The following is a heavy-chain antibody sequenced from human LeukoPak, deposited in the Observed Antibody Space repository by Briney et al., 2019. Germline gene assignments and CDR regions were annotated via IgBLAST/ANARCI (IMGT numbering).Heavy chain of an antibody. CDR1: GGSFSGYY. V-gene: IGHV4-34*01. CDR3: ARGGAINYGGNSVCYFDY. J-gene: IGHJ4*02. Sequence: SGTLSLTCAVYGGSFSGYYWSWIRQPPGKGLEWIGEINHSGSTNYNPSLKSRVTISVDTSKNQFSLKLSSVTAADTAVYYCARGGAINYGGNSVCYFDYWGQGTLVTVSS. CDR2: INHSGST. D-gene: IGHD4-23*01.